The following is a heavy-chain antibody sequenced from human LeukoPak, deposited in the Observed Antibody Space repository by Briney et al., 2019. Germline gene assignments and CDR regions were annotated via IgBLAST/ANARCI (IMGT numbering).Heavy chain of an antibody. CDR2: INPNSGGT. CDR1: GYTFTGYY. V-gene: IGHV1-2*02. Sequence: ASVKVSCKASGYTFTGYYMHWVRQAPGPGLEWMGWINPNSGGTNYAQKLQGKVTMTRDTSISTAYMELSRLRSDDTAVYYCARDRRYYDFWSGYYLHDAFDIWGQGAMVTVSS. J-gene: IGHJ3*02. CDR3: ARDRRYYDFWSGYYLHDAFDI. D-gene: IGHD3-3*01.